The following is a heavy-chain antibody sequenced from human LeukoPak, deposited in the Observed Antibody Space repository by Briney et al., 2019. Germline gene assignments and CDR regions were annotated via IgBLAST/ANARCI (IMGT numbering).Heavy chain of an antibody. CDR3: AKSIGPWIAAAVEECFDP. Sequence: PGGSLRLSCAASGFTFSSYGMHWVRQAPGKGLEWVAVISYDGSNKYYADSVKGRFTISRGNSKNTLYLQMNSLRAEDTAVYYCAKSIGPWIAAAVEECFDPWGQGTLVTVPS. D-gene: IGHD6-13*01. J-gene: IGHJ5*02. CDR1: GFTFSSYG. CDR2: ISYDGSNK. V-gene: IGHV3-30*18.